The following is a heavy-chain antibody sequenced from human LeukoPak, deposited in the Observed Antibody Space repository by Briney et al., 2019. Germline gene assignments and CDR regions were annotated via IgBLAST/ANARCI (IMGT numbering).Heavy chain of an antibody. Sequence: GGSLRLSCTASGFTFGDNTMSWFRQAPGKGLEWVGFIRSKVYGGTTEYAASVKGRFTISRDDSKSIAYLQMDSLKTEDTAVYYCTRGGGGGVLRGVIDYWGQGTLVTVSS. CDR3: TRGGGGGVLRGVIDY. CDR1: GFTFGDNT. J-gene: IGHJ4*02. CDR2: IRSKVYGGTT. D-gene: IGHD3-10*01. V-gene: IGHV3-49*03.